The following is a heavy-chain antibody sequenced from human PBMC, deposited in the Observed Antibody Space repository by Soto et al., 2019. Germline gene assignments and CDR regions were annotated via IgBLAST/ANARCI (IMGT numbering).Heavy chain of an antibody. CDR3: ARDPVGTAPVAAADPPSEYYYYGMDV. V-gene: IGHV1-69*01. J-gene: IGHJ6*02. Sequence: QVQLVQSGAEVKKPGSSVKVSCKASGGTFSSYAISWVRQAPGQGLEWMGGIIPIFGTANYAQKFQGRVTITANESTITAYMELSSLRSEDTAVYYCARDPVGTAPVAAADPPSEYYYYGMDVWCQGTTVTVSS. CDR2: IIPIFGTA. CDR1: GGTFSSYA. D-gene: IGHD6-13*01.